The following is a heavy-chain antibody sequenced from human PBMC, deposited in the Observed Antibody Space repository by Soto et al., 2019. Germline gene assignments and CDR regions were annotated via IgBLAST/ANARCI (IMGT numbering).Heavy chain of an antibody. CDR3: VRENEMAGATSAFEY. V-gene: IGHV3-11*04. D-gene: IGHD1-26*01. CDR1: GFTFSDYY. Sequence: GGSLRLSCAASGFTFSDYYMSWIRQAPGKGLEWVSYISSSGSTIYYADSVKGRFTISRDNARNSLYLQMDSLRVEDTAVYYCVRENEMAGATSAFEYWGQGTPVTVSS. CDR2: ISSSGSTI. J-gene: IGHJ4*02.